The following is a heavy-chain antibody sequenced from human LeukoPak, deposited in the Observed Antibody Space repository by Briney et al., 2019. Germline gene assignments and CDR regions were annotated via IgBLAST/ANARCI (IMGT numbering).Heavy chain of an antibody. D-gene: IGHD2-21*02. V-gene: IGHV4-59*01. CDR2: IYYSGST. CDR3: AGAYCGGDYPCAFDI. CDR1: GGSISSYY. J-gene: IGHJ3*02. Sequence: PSETLCLTCTVSGGSISSYYWSWIRQPPGKGLEWIGYIYYSGSTNYNPSLKSRVTISVDTSKNQFSLKLSSVTAADTAVYYCAGAYCGGDYPCAFDIWGQGTMVTVSS.